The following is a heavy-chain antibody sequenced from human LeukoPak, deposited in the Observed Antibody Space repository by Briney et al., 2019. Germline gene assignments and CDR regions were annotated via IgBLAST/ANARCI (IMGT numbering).Heavy chain of an antibody. D-gene: IGHD3-10*01. Sequence: PSETLSHTCTVSGGSISRHYWSWIRQPAGKGLEWIGRVYTSGSTTYNPSLKSRVTMSIDTSKNQFSLKVSSVTAADTAVYYCAGDSGTTGEVKFDPWGQGTLVTVSS. CDR1: GGSISRHY. J-gene: IGHJ5*02. CDR2: VYTSGST. CDR3: AGDSGTTGEVKFDP. V-gene: IGHV4-4*07.